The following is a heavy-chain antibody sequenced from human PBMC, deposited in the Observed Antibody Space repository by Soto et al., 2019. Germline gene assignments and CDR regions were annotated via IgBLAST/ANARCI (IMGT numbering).Heavy chain of an antibody. V-gene: IGHV1-58*01. J-gene: IGHJ6*02. CDR2: IVVGRGNT. CDR1: GFTFTSSA. Sequence: SVKVSCKASGFTFTSSAVQWVRQARGQRLEWIGWIVVGRGNTTYAQKFQERVTITRDMSTTTAYMELSSLISVDMAVYYCAAIGFCCCGSCHPYYYYYCGMDVWGQGTTVTVSS. D-gene: IGHD2-15*01. CDR3: AAIGFCCCGSCHPYYYYYCGMDV.